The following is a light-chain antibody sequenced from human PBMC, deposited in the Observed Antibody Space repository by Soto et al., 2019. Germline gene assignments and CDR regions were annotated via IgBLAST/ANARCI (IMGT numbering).Light chain of an antibody. CDR1: QGIRNE. CDR3: QQANSFLPIT. J-gene: IGKJ5*01. CDR2: AAS. Sequence: AIQVTQSPSSLSASVGDRVTITCRASQGIRNELSWYQQKPGKAPKFLIFAASNLQSGVPSRFSGSGSGTDFTLTISSLQPEDFATYYCQQANSFLPITFGQGTRLEIK. V-gene: IGKV1-6*01.